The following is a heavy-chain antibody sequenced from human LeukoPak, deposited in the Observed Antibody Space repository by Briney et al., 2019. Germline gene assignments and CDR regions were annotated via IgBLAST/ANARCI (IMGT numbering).Heavy chain of an antibody. V-gene: IGHV3-9*01. CDR1: GFTFDDYA. D-gene: IGHD6-13*01. Sequence: SLRLSCAASGFTFDDYAMHWVRQAPGKGLEWVSGIGWNSDRIGYADSAKGRFTISRDNAKNSLYLQMNSLRAEDTAVYYCAKDLIAATGTCDYWGQGTLVTVSS. J-gene: IGHJ4*02. CDR2: IGWNSDRI. CDR3: AKDLIAATGTCDY.